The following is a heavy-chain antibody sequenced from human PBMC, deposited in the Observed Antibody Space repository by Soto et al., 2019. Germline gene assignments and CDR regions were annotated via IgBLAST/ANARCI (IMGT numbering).Heavy chain of an antibody. CDR2: IYSGGST. V-gene: IGHV3-66*01. CDR1: GFTVSSNY. J-gene: IGHJ4*02. CDR3: ARTWFGAPLERRKIDY. D-gene: IGHD3-10*01. Sequence: EVQLVESGGGMVQPGGSLRLSCAASGFTVSSNYMSWVRQAPGKGLEWVSVIYSGGSTYYADSVKGRFTISRDNSKNTLYLQMNSLRAEDTAVYYCARTWFGAPLERRKIDYWGQGTLVTVSS.